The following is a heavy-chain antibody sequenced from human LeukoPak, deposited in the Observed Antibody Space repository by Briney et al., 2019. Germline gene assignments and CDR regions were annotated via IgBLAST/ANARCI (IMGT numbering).Heavy chain of an antibody. Sequence: GRSLRLSCAASGFTFSSYAMHWVRQAPGKGPEWVAVISYDGSNKYYADSVKGRFTISRDNAKNSLYLQMNSLRAEDTALYYCARDRNEVMVTTSSFEYWGQGTLVTVSS. CDR1: GFTFSSYA. J-gene: IGHJ4*02. CDR2: ISYDGSNK. D-gene: IGHD4-17*01. V-gene: IGHV3-30-3*01. CDR3: ARDRNEVMVTTSSFEY.